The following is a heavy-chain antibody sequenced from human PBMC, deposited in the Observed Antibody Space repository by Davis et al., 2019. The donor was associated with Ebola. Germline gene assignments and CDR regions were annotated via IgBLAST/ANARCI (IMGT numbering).Heavy chain of an antibody. CDR1: GFTFSSYS. J-gene: IGHJ4*02. V-gene: IGHV3-73*01. D-gene: IGHD3-9*01. CDR2: IRSKANSYAT. Sequence: GGSLRLSCAASGFTFSSYSMNWVRQASGRGLEWVGRIRSKANSYATTYAASVKGRFTISRDDSKNTAYLQMNSLKTDDTAVYYCTTGGYDILTGLNDYWGQGTLVTVSS. CDR3: TTGGYDILTGLNDY.